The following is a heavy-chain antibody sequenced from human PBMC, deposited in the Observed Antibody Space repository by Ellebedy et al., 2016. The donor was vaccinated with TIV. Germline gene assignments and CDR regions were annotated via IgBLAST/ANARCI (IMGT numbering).Heavy chain of an antibody. J-gene: IGHJ6*02. D-gene: IGHD2-2*03. CDR3: AGEWMRGMDV. CDR2: INSDGSST. Sequence: GESLKISXAASGFTFSSYWMHWVRQAPGKGLEWVSRINSDGSSTSYADSVKGRFTISRDNAKNTLYLQMNSLRAEDTAVYYCAGEWMRGMDVWGQGTTVTVPS. CDR1: GFTFSSYW. V-gene: IGHV3-74*01.